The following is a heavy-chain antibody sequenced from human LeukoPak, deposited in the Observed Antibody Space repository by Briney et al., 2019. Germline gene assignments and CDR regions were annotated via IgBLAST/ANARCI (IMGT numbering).Heavy chain of an antibody. J-gene: IGHJ5*02. CDR3: ARGIVVVPAAIVGGSLRFDP. CDR1: GGSFSGYY. D-gene: IGHD2-2*02. CDR2: INHSGST. V-gene: IGHV4-34*01. Sequence: SETLSLTCAVYGGSFSGYYWSWIRQPPGKGLEWIGEINHSGSTNYNPSLKSRVTISVDTSKNQFSLKPSSVTAADTAVYYCARGIVVVPAAIVGGSLRFDPWGQGTLVTVSS.